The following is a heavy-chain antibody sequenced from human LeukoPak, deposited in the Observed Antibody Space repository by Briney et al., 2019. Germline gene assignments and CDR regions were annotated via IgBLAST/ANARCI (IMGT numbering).Heavy chain of an antibody. CDR2: IYFGGTT. J-gene: IGHJ4*02. V-gene: IGHV3-53*01. CDR1: GFTFSRYG. Sequence: PGRSLRLSCAASGFTFSRYGMHWVRQAPGQGLEWVSVIYFGGTTYYADSVKGRFTISRDNSKNTVYLQMNSLRVEDTAVYYCARGDGVYVYWGQGTLVTVSS. D-gene: IGHD5/OR15-5a*01. CDR3: ARGDGVYVY.